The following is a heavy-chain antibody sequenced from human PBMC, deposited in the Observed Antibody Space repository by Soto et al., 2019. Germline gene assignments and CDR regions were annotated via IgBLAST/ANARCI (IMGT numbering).Heavy chain of an antibody. CDR3: ATQTISYTWDV. CDR2: ISRSEGS. D-gene: IGHD1-1*01. J-gene: IGHJ6*02. Sequence: QVQLQESGPGLVKPSGTLSLSCAVSGGSITNTKWWTWVRQAPGNGLEWIGGISRSEGSTYNPSLKGRVAMSLETSNNQFSLRLSSVTAADTAVYYCATQTISYTWDVWGQGTTVTVS. CDR1: GGSITNTKW. V-gene: IGHV4-4*02.